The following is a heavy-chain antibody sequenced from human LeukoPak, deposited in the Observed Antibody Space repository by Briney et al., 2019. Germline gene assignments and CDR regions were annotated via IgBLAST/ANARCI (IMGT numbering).Heavy chain of an antibody. J-gene: IGHJ3*02. CDR2: INHSGST. CDR3: ARRIDAFDI. CDR1: GGSFSGYY. Sequence: SETLSLTCAVYGGSFSGYYWSWIRQPPGKGLEWIGEINHSGSTNYNPSLKSRVTISVDTSKNQSSLKLSSVTAADTAVYYCARRIDAFDIWGQGTMVTVSS. V-gene: IGHV4-34*01.